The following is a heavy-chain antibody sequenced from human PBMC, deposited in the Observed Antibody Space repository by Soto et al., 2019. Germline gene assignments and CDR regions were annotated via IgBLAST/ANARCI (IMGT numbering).Heavy chain of an antibody. CDR1: GFTFSSYG. V-gene: IGHV3-23*01. CDR2: ISGSGDSK. CDR3: AKQSPYTNSWYDIDY. J-gene: IGHJ4*02. D-gene: IGHD6-13*01. Sequence: EVQLLESGGGLVQPGGSLRLSCAASGFTFSSYGLNWVRQAPGEGLEWVSGISGSGDSKHYADSVKGRFTISRDNSKSTLYLQMNSLRAEDTAIYYCAKQSPYTNSWYDIDYWGQGTLVTVSS.